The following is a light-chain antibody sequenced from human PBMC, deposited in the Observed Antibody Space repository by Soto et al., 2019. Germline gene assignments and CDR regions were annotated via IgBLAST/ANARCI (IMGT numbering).Light chain of an antibody. Sequence: EIVLTQSPGTLSLSPGERATLSCRASQSVSSSYLAWYQQNPGQAPRLLIYGASSRATGIPDRFSGSGSGTDFTLTISSLEPEDFAVYFCQQYDSSPLTFGGGTKVEIK. CDR3: QQYDSSPLT. J-gene: IGKJ4*01. CDR2: GAS. V-gene: IGKV3-20*01. CDR1: QSVSSSY.